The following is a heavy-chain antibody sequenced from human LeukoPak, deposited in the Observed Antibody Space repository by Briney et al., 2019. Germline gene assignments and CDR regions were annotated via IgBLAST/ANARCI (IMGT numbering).Heavy chain of an antibody. V-gene: IGHV3-73*01. CDR2: IRSKANSYAT. Sequence: GGSLRLSCAASGFTFSGSAMHWVRQASGKGLEWVGRIRSKANSYATAYAASVKGRFTISRDDSKNKAYLQMNSLKTEDTAVYYCTRRLHYDSSGYYQDAFDIWGQGTMVTVSS. CDR1: GFTFSGSA. CDR3: TRRLHYDSSGYYQDAFDI. J-gene: IGHJ3*02. D-gene: IGHD3-22*01.